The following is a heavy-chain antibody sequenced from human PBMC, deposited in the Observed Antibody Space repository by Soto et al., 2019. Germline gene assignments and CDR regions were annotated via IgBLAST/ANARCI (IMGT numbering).Heavy chain of an antibody. CDR3: AKNTASRTNYGMAV. CDR1: GFTFDDYA. D-gene: IGHD3-3*01. Sequence: EVQLVESGGGLVQPGRSLRLSCAASGFTFDDYAMHWVRQAPGKGLEWVSGISWNSGSIGYADSVKGRFTISRDNANNTLNLQMNSLRTEDTALYYCAKNTASRTNYGMAVWGQGNTVNVSS. V-gene: IGHV3-9*01. J-gene: IGHJ6*02. CDR2: ISWNSGSI.